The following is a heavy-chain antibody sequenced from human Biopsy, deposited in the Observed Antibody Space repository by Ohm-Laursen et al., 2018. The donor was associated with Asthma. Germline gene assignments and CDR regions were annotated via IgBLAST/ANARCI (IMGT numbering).Heavy chain of an antibody. CDR1: GYTFINYA. J-gene: IGHJ3*01. Sequence: GASVKVSCKASGYTFINYAIHWVRQAPGDSLEWMGWINAANGNTKYSQKFQGRLTISRDTSASTAYMDLSSLRPEDTAMYYCARTYYDFLTGQVNDAFALWGQGTMVTVSS. CDR2: INAANGNT. V-gene: IGHV1-3*01. D-gene: IGHD3-9*01. CDR3: ARTYYDFLTGQVNDAFAL.